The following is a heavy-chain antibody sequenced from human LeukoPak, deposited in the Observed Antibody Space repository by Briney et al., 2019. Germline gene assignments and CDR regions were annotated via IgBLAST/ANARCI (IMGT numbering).Heavy chain of an antibody. CDR1: GGTFSSYA. D-gene: IGHD6-13*01. Sequence: SVKVSCKASGGTFSSYAISWVRQAPGQGLEWMGGIIPIFGTANYAQKFQGRVTITADESTSTAYMELSSLRSEDTAVYYCASYHSSSWYRDAFDIWGQGTMVTVSS. V-gene: IGHV1-69*13. CDR2: IIPIFGTA. J-gene: IGHJ3*02. CDR3: ASYHSSSWYRDAFDI.